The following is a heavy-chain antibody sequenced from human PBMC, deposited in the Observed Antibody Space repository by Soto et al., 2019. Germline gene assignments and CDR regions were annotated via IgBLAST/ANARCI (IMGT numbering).Heavy chain of an antibody. D-gene: IGHD2-15*01. J-gene: IGHJ6*02. CDR2: IIPILGIA. CDR3: ARDLGGNGYYYYGMDV. Sequence: QVQLVQSGAEVKKPGSSVKVSCKASGGTFSSYTISWVRQAPGQGLEWMGRIIPILGIANYAQKFQGRVTITXXKXTXXAYMELSSLRSEDMAVYYCARDLGGNGYYYYGMDVWGQGTTVTVSS. V-gene: IGHV1-69*08. CDR1: GGTFSSYT.